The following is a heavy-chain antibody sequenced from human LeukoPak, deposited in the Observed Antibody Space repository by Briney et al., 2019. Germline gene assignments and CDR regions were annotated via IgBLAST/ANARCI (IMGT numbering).Heavy chain of an antibody. CDR2: INHSGST. CDR3: ARATDILTGYWGHGFDP. CDR1: GGSFSGYY. Sequence: SETLSLTCAVYGGSFSGYYWSWIRQPPGMGLEWIGEINHSGSTNYNPSLKSRVTISVDTSKNQFSLKLSSVTAADTAVYYCARATDILTGYWGHGFDPWGQGTLVTVSS. D-gene: IGHD3-9*01. V-gene: IGHV4-34*01. J-gene: IGHJ5*02.